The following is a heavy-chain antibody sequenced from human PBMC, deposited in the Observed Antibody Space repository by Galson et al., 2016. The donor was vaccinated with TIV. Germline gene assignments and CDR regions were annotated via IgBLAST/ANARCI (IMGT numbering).Heavy chain of an antibody. J-gene: IGHJ3*02. CDR3: AREVAHVCSVILNADAFDI. D-gene: IGHD3-16*01. V-gene: IGHV1-69*08. Sequence: SVKVSCKASGDTFSNFSIIWVRQAPGQGLEWMGRIIPLLDKTNYVQKFQDRVTITADRSMSTAYMELSSLRSEDTAVYYCAREVAHVCSVILNADAFDIWGQGTKVTVSS. CDR1: GDTFSNFS. CDR2: IIPLLDKT.